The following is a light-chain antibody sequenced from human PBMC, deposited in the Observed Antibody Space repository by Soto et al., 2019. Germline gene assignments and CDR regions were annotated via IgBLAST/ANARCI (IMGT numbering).Light chain of an antibody. Sequence: QSVLTQPPSVSGAPGQKVTIPCTGSSSNIGAGYDVHWYQQLPGAAPTLLIYGDNDRPSGVPDRFSGSKSGTSASLAITGLQAEYEADYYCESYDSSLRDVVFGGGTKLTVL. CDR3: ESYDSSLRDVV. J-gene: IGLJ2*01. CDR2: GDN. V-gene: IGLV1-40*01. CDR1: SSNIGAGYD.